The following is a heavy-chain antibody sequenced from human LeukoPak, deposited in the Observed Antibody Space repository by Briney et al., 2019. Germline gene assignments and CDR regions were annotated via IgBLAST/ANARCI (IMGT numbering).Heavy chain of an antibody. J-gene: IGHJ3*01. CDR2: GYGGTK. CDR1: GFIFADYS. CDR3: ISWISTDGLKA. V-gene: IGHV3-49*04. Sequence: GGSLRLSCKASGFIFADYSMSWVRQAPGKGLEWVGFGYGGTKEYAASVKGRFTISRDDSKSIAYLQMNRLKSEETAVYYCISWISTDGLKAWGQGTMVTVSS. D-gene: IGHD2-2*03.